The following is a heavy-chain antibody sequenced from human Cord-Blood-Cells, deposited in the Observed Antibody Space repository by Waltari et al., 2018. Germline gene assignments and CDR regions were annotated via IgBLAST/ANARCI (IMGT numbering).Heavy chain of an antibody. J-gene: IGHJ3*02. CDR2: INAGNGNT. CDR1: GYTFTSYA. D-gene: IGHD3-22*01. V-gene: IGHV1-3*01. Sequence: QVQLVQSGAEVKKPGASVKVSCKASGYTFTSYAMHWVRQAPGQRLEWMGWINAGNGNTKYSQKFQGRVTITRDTSASTAYMELSSLRSEDTAVYYCARESTIVYYDSSGYDAFDIWGQGTMVTVSS. CDR3: ARESTIVYYDSSGYDAFDI.